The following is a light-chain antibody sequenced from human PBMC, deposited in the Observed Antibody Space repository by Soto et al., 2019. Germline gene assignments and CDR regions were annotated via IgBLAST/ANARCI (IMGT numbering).Light chain of an antibody. Sequence: QAVVTQEPSLTVSPGGTVTLTCALTTGAVTSDYYPNWFQRKPGQALRTLIYRTSNKHSWTPARFSGSLLGGKAALTLSGVQPEDEADYYCVLLYGGAWVFGGATNFTVL. CDR3: VLLYGGAWV. J-gene: IGLJ2*01. CDR2: RTS. CDR1: TGAVTSDYY. V-gene: IGLV7-43*01.